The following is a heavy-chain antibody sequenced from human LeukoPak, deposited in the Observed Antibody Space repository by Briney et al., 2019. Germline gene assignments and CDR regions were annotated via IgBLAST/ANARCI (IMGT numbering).Heavy chain of an antibody. CDR3: AKVFLTGTGRGFSDS. CDR2: ISGSAGNT. Sequence: PGGSLRLSCAASGFTFSNNGMTWVRQPPGKGLEWVSTISGSAGNTYYADSVKGRFTISRDSSKNTLYLQMNSLRAEDTAVYYCAKVFLTGTGRGFSDSWGQGTLVTVSS. D-gene: IGHD3-9*01. CDR1: GFTFSNNG. V-gene: IGHV3-23*01. J-gene: IGHJ4*02.